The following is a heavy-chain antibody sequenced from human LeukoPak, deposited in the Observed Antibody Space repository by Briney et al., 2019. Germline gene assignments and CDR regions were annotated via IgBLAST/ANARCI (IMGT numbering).Heavy chain of an antibody. CDR3: ARGVVVVPNWFDP. CDR2: INHSGST. J-gene: IGHJ5*02. D-gene: IGHD3-22*01. V-gene: IGHV4-34*01. Sequence: SKTLSLTCAVYGGSFSGYYWSWIRQPPGKGLEWIGEINHSGSTNYNPSLKSRVTISVDTSKNQFSLKLSSVTAADTAVYYCARGVVVVPNWFDPWGQGTLVTVSS. CDR1: GGSFSGYY.